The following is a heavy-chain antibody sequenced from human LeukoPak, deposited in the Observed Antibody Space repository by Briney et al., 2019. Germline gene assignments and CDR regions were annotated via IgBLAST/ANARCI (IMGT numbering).Heavy chain of an antibody. CDR2: IYTSGST. CDR3: ARQIAVVTEDDAFDI. CDR1: GGSISSYY. D-gene: IGHD3-22*01. Sequence: PSETLSLTCTVSGGSISSYYWSWIRQPAGKELEWIGRIYTSGSTNYNPSLKSRVTMSVDTSKNQFSLKLSSVTAADTAVYYCARQIAVVTEDDAFDIWGQGTMVTVSS. V-gene: IGHV4-4*07. J-gene: IGHJ3*02.